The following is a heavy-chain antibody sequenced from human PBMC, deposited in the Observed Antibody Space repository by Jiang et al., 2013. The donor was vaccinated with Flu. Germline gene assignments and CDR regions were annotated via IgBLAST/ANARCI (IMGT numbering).Heavy chain of an antibody. J-gene: IGHJ3*02. CDR2: ISGSGGST. Sequence: PGGPVRLSCAASGFTFSSYAMSWVRQAPGKGLEWVSAISGSGGSTYYADSVKGRFTISRDISKNTLYLQMNSLRAEDTAVYYCAKGKGFWPTDAFDIWGQGTMVTVSS. D-gene: IGHD3-3*01. CDR1: GFTFSSYA. V-gene: IGHV3-23*01. CDR3: AKGKGFWPTDAFDI.